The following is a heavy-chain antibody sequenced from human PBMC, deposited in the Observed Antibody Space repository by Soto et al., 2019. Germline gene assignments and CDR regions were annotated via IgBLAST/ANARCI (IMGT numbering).Heavy chain of an antibody. Sequence: ASVKVSCKASGYSFTDYHIHWVRQAPGQGLEWLGRINPKSGGTSTAQKFQGWVTMTRDRSISTVYMELTGLRSDDTAVYFCARGHSTDCSNGVCSFFYNHEMDVWGQGTTVTAP. CDR2: INPKSGGT. J-gene: IGHJ6*02. CDR3: ARGHSTDCSNGVCSFFYNHEMDV. V-gene: IGHV1-2*04. D-gene: IGHD2-8*01. CDR1: GYSFTDYH.